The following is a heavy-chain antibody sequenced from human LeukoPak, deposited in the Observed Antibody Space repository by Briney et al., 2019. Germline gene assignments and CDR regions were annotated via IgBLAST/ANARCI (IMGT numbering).Heavy chain of an antibody. D-gene: IGHD6-13*01. CDR1: GFTFNNYA. V-gene: IGHV3-23*01. J-gene: IGHJ2*01. Sequence: GGSLRPSCAASGFTFNNYAMSWVRQAPGKGLECVSTISNSYNTYYADSVKGRFTISRDNSKNMLYLQMDSLRADDTAIYYCAKRAGQQLTYWYIDLWGRGTLVSVSS. CDR2: ISNSYNT. CDR3: AKRAGQQLTYWYIDL.